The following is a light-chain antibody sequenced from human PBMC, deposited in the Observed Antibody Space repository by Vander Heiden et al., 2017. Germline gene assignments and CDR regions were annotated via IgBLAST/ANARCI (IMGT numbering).Light chain of an antibody. Sequence: DIQTTQSPSSLSASVGDRVTITRRASQSISSYLNWYQQKPGKAPKLLIYAASSLQSGVPSRFSGSGSGTDFPLTISSLQPEDFATYYCQPSYSTPWTFGQGTKVEIK. J-gene: IGKJ1*01. CDR2: AAS. CDR1: QSISSY. CDR3: QPSYSTPWT. V-gene: IGKV1-39*01.